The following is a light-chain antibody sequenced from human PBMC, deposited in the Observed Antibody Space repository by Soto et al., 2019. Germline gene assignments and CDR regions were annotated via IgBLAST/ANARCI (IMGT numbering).Light chain of an antibody. CDR1: SSDVGGYNY. CDR2: DVS. J-gene: IGLJ3*02. V-gene: IGLV2-14*01. CDR3: SSYTSSSTWV. Sequence: QSVLTQPASVSGSPGQSITISCTGTSSDVGGYNYVSWYQQHPGKAPKLMIYDVSNRHSGVSNRFSGSKSGNTASLTISGLQAEDEADYYCSSYTSSSTWVFVGGTQLTVL.